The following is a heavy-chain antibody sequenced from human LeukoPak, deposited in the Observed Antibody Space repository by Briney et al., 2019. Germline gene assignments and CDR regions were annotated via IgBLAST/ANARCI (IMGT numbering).Heavy chain of an antibody. CDR3: ARGGGLDV. D-gene: IGHD3-16*01. Sequence: QPGGSLRLSCAASGFTFSSYWMNWARQAPGKGLEWVASINHNGNVNYYVDSVKGRFTISRDNAKNSLYLQMSNLRAEDRAVYFCARGGGLDVWGQGATVTVSS. CDR2: INHNGNVN. J-gene: IGHJ6*02. V-gene: IGHV3-7*03. CDR1: GFTFSSYW.